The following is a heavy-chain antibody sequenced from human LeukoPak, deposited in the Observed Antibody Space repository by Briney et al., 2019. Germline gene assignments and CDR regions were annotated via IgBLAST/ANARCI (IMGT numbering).Heavy chain of an antibody. CDR3: AKRFTTYYYDSSGYYWDY. D-gene: IGHD3-22*01. CDR2: ISGSGGST. J-gene: IGHJ4*02. CDR1: GFTFSSYA. Sequence: GGSLRLSCAASGFTFSSYAMSWVRQAPGKGLEWVSAISGSGGSTYYADSVKGRFTISRDNSKNTLYLQMNSLRAEDTAVYYCAKRFTTYYYDSSGYYWDYWGQGTLVTVSS. V-gene: IGHV3-23*01.